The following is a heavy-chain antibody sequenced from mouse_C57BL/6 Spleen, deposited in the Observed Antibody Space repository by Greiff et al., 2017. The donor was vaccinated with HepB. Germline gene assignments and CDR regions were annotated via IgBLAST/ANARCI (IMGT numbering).Heavy chain of an antibody. CDR2: ISYDGSN. V-gene: IGHV3-6*01. D-gene: IGHD1-1*01. CDR1: GYSITSGYY. J-gene: IGHJ2*01. Sequence: EVKLQESGPGLVKPSQSLSLTCSVTGYSITSGYYWNWIRQFPGNKLEWMGYISYDGSNNYNPSLKNRISITRDTSKNQFFLKLNSVTTEDTATYYCARVGIFYYGSSFDYWGQGTTLTVSS. CDR3: ARVGIFYYGSSFDY.